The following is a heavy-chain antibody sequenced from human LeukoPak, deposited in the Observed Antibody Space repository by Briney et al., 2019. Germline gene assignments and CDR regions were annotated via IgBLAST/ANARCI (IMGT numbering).Heavy chain of an antibody. CDR1: GFNFSSHA. CDR2: ISGSGGST. D-gene: IGHD2-2*01. Sequence: GSLRLSCAASGFNFSSHAISWVRQAPGKGLEWVSAISGSGGSTYYADSVKGRFTISRDNSKNTLHLQMNSLRAEDTAVYYCAKKTRGCSSTSCYYFDYWGQGTLVTVSS. CDR3: AKKTRGCSSTSCYYFDY. J-gene: IGHJ4*02. V-gene: IGHV3-23*01.